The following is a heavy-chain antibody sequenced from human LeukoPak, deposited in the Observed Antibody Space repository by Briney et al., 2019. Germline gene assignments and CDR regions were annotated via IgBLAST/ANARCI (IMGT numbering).Heavy chain of an antibody. V-gene: IGHV3-33*01. CDR1: GFTFSSYG. D-gene: IGHD2-15*01. CDR2: IWYDGSNK. J-gene: IGHJ4*02. Sequence: GGSLRLSCAASGFTFSSYGMHWVRQAPGKGLEWVAVIWYDGSNKYYADSVKGRFTISRDSSKNTLYLQMNSLRAEDTAVYYCARALGYCSGGSCYSGYFDYWGQGTLVTVSS. CDR3: ARALGYCSGGSCYSGYFDY.